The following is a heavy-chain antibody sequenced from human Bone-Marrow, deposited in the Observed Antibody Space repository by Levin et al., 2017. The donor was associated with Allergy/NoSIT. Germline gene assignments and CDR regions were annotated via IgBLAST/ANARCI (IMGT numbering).Heavy chain of an antibody. D-gene: IGHD3-3*01. Sequence: SCAASGLTFSNAWMNWVRQAPGKGLDWVGRIKSETDGGTTDYAAPVKGRFTISRDDSKDTVFLQMNSLKTEDTAMYYCTAEPDNFWSGFDVDYYYYMDVWGKGTTVTVSS. CDR3: TAEPDNFWSGFDVDYYYYMDV. CDR1: GLTFSNAW. J-gene: IGHJ6*03. CDR2: IKSETDGGTT. V-gene: IGHV3-15*01.